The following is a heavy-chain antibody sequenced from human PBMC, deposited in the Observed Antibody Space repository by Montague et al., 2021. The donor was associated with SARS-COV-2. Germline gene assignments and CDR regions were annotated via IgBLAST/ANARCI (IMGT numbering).Heavy chain of an antibody. D-gene: IGHD3-9*01. V-gene: IGHV2-70*01. Sequence: PPLVKPTQTLTLTCAFSGFSLSTSGMCVSWIRQPPGKALEWLALIDWDDDKYYSTSLKTRLTISKDTSKNQVVLTMTNMDPVDTATYYCARVPYDILTGSGYYGRDVWGQGTTVTVSS. CDR1: GFSLSTSGMC. CDR2: IDWDDDK. J-gene: IGHJ6*02. CDR3: ARVPYDILTGSGYYGRDV.